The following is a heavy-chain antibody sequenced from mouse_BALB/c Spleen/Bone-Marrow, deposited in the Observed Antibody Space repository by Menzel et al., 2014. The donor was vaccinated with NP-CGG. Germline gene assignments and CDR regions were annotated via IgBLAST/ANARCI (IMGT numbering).Heavy chain of an antibody. CDR1: GFTFSDYY. CDR2: ITKGGGST. Sequence: EVNVVESGGGLVQPGGSLKLSCATSGFTFSDYYMYWVRQTPEKRLEWVAYITKGGGSTYYPDIVKGRFTISRDNANNTLYLQMSRLKSEDTAMYYCARQLAYAMDYWGQGTSVTVSS. V-gene: IGHV5-12*02. CDR3: ARQLAYAMDY. D-gene: IGHD4-1*01. J-gene: IGHJ4*01.